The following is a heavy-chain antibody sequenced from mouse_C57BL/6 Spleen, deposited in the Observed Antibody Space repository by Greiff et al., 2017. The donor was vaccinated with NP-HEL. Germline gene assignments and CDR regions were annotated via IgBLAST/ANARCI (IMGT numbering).Heavy chain of an antibody. D-gene: IGHD2-2*01. CDR1: GYAFSSYW. Sequence: VQLQQSGAELVKPGASVKISCKASGYAFSSYWMNWVKQRPGKGLEWIGQIYPGDGDTNYNGKFKGKATLTADKSSSTAYMQLSSLTSEDSAVYFCARSGGYGYDGDYWGQGTTLTVSS. V-gene: IGHV1-80*01. CDR2: IYPGDGDT. J-gene: IGHJ2*01. CDR3: ARSGGYGYDGDY.